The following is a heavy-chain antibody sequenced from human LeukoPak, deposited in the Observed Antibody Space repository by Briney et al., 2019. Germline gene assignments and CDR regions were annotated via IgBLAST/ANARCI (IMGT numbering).Heavy chain of an antibody. CDR3: ARSRGDF. CDR1: GFTFSSYA. CDR2: VKGDGSAT. Sequence: GGSLRLSCAASGFTFSSYAMSWVRQAPGRGLEWLASVKGDGSATSYVDSVKSRFTISRDNAKNSLYLQMNSLRADDTALYYCARSRGDFWGQGTLVTVSS. J-gene: IGHJ4*02. V-gene: IGHV3-7*01.